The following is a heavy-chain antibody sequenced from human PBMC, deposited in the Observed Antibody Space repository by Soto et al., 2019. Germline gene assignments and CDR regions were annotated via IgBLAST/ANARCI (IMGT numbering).Heavy chain of an antibody. V-gene: IGHV3-23*01. D-gene: IGHD1-26*01. CDR3: AKASGGRYPWRRVFDF. J-gene: IGHJ4*02. CDR1: GFTFNSHA. Sequence: EVQLLESGGGLVQPGGSLRLSCAASGFTFNSHAMSWVRQAPGEGLEWVSVVTDRGDDTLSADTVKGRFTISRDNSKNTLYLQMDSLRVEDTAIYYCAKASGGRYPWRRVFDFWGQGTRVTVSS. CDR2: VTDRGDDT.